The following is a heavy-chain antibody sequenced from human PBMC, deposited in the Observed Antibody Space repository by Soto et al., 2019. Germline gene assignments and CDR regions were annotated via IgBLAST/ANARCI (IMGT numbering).Heavy chain of an antibody. CDR2: ISYDGSNT. CDR3: AKGRGGLAFDI. CDR1: GFTFSSYG. D-gene: IGHD1-26*01. J-gene: IGHJ3*02. Sequence: GGSLRLSCVASGFTFSSYGMHWVRQAPGKGLEWVAIISYDGSNTYYADSVKGRFTISRDNSKNTLYLQMNSLRAEDTSVYYCAKGRGGLAFDIWGQGTMVTV. V-gene: IGHV3-30*18.